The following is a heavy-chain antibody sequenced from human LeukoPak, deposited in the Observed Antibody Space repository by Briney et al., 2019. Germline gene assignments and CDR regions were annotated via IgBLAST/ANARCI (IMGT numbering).Heavy chain of an antibody. CDR2: IRYDGSNK. Sequence: GGSLRLSCAASGFTFSSYGMHWVRQAPGKGLEWVAFIRYDGSNKYYADSVKGRFTISRDNSKNTLSLQMNSLSTEDTAVYYCARTTALDYWGQGTLVTVSS. CDR1: GFTFSSYG. D-gene: IGHD1-7*01. V-gene: IGHV3-30*02. J-gene: IGHJ4*02. CDR3: ARTTALDY.